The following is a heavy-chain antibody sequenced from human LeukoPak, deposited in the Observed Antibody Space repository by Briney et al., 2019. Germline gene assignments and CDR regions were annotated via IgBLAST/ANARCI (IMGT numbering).Heavy chain of an antibody. CDR2: IYYSGST. J-gene: IGHJ4*02. Sequence: SETLSLTCTVSGGSISSSSYYWGWIRQPPGKGLEWIGSIYYSGSTYYNPSLKSRVTISVDTSKNQFSLKLSSVTAADTAVYYCARARSGFNYGWNYWGQGTLVTVSS. CDR1: GGSISSSSYY. V-gene: IGHV4-39*07. CDR3: ARARSGFNYGWNY. D-gene: IGHD5-18*01.